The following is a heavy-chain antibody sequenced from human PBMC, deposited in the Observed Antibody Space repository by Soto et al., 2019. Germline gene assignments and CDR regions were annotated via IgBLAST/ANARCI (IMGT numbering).Heavy chain of an antibody. Sequence: SVKVSCKTSGGTFSSYTISWVRQAPGTGLEWMVRIIPILGRANYAQKFQGRVTITADKSTSTAYMELSSLRSEDTAVYYCAREKVYSSGWYNWFDPWG. CDR2: IIPILGRA. CDR3: AREKVYSSGWYNWFDP. CDR1: GGTFSSYT. J-gene: IGHJ5*02. D-gene: IGHD6-19*01. V-gene: IGHV1-69*08.